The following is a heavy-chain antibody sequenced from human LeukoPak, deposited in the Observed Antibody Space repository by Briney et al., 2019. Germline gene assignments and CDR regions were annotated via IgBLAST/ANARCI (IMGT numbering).Heavy chain of an antibody. J-gene: IGHJ5*02. CDR1: GGSISSYY. V-gene: IGHV4-59*12. CDR2: IYYSGST. CDR3: ARGLSMTTVRGDWFDP. Sequence: SETLSLTCTVSGGSISSYYWSWIRQPPGKGLEWIGYIYYSGSTNYNPSLKSRVTISVDTSKNQFSLKLSSVTAADTAVYYCARGLSMTTVRGDWFDPWGQGTLVTVSS. D-gene: IGHD4-11*01.